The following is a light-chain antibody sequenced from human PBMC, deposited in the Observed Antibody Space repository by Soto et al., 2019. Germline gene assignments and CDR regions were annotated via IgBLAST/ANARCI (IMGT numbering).Light chain of an antibody. CDR3: QQYNIWPQT. V-gene: IGKV1-39*01. J-gene: IGKJ1*01. CDR2: AAS. CDR1: QSISSY. Sequence: DIQMTQSPSSLSASVGDRVTITCRASQSISSYLNWYQQKPGQAPKLLIYAASSLQSGVPSRFSGSGSGTDFTLTISSLQPEDFAVYFCQQYNIWPQTFGQGTKVDI.